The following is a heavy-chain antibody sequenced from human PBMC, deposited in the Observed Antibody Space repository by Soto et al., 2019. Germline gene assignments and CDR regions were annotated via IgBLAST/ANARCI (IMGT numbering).Heavy chain of an antibody. V-gene: IGHV3-23*01. CDR2: IGVRDDNT. CDR1: GLTFSTYA. CDR3: AKAKEGYATTFYHAFDV. D-gene: IGHD2-15*01. Sequence: EVQLLESGGGLVQPGGSLRLSCAASGLTFSTYAMNWVSQTPGKGLDWVSTIGVRDDNTYYADSVRGPFTISRDNSKDTLYLQMNSLRAEDTAVYYCAKAKEGYATTFYHAFDVWGRGRMVTVSS. J-gene: IGHJ3*01.